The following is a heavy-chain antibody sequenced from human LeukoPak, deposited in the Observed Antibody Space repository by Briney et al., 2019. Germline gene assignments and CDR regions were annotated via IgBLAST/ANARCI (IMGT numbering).Heavy chain of an antibody. J-gene: IGHJ4*02. D-gene: IGHD2-15*01. Sequence: GWSLRLSCAASGFSFSTFWMSWVRQAPERGLEWVANIKPDGSEQYYVDSVKGRCTISRDNAKNSMYLQISSLRAEDTAVYYCVRGGGLLPDYWGQGTPVTVSS. CDR2: IKPDGSEQ. CDR3: VRGGGLLPDY. CDR1: GFSFSTFW. V-gene: IGHV3-7*01.